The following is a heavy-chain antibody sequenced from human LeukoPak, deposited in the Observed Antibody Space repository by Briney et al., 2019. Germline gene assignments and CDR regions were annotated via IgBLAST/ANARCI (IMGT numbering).Heavy chain of an antibody. CDR1: GGTFNSYA. J-gene: IGHJ4*02. V-gene: IGHV1-69*06. CDR3: ARGDIVLMVYATDFDY. Sequence: ASVKVSCKASGGTFNSYAISWVRQAPGQGLEWMGGIIPIFGTTNYAQKFRGRVTLTADKSTRTAYMELSSLRSEDTAVYYCARGDIVLMVYATDFDYWGQGTLVTVSS. D-gene: IGHD2-8*01. CDR2: IIPIFGTT.